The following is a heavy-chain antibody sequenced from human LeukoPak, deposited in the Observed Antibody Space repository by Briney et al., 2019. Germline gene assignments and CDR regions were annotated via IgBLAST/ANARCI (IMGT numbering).Heavy chain of an antibody. CDR1: GFPFNTYA. CDR3: TRDSALLGVAFDL. V-gene: IGHV3-64D*06. Sequence: QSGGSLRLSCSASGFPFNTYAIYWVRKAPGKGLEYVAGISSNGDNTDFADSAKGRFTISRDNSKSTLFLQMNSLRAEDTAVYFCTRDSALLGVAFDLWGQGTVVTVSS. CDR2: ISSNGDNT. D-gene: IGHD2-15*01. J-gene: IGHJ3*01.